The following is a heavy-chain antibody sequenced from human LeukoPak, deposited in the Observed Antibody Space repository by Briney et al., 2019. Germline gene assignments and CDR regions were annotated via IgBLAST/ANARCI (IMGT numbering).Heavy chain of an antibody. J-gene: IGHJ6*03. CDR1: GFTFSSYS. Sequence: PGGSLRLSCAASGFTFSSYSMNWVRQATGKGLEWVSSISSSSSYIYYADSVKGRFTISRDNAKNSLYLQMNSLRAEDTAVYYCARGYIWKTVTPRGSLDYMDVWGKGTTVTVSS. CDR3: ARGYIWKTVTPRGSLDYMDV. CDR2: ISSSSSYI. V-gene: IGHV3-21*01. D-gene: IGHD4-17*01.